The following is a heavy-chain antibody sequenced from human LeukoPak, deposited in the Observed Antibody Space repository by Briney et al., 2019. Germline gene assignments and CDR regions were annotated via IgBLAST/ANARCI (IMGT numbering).Heavy chain of an antibody. Sequence: GGSLRLSCAASGFSFSNSAMNWVRQAPGKGLEWVSSISSSSSYIYYADSVKGRFTIYRDNAKNSLYLQMNSLRAEDTAVYYCARTRGYSGYDLGYYFDYWGQGTLVTVSS. J-gene: IGHJ4*02. CDR2: ISSSSSYI. CDR3: ARTRGYSGYDLGYYFDY. CDR1: GFSFSNSA. V-gene: IGHV3-21*01. D-gene: IGHD5-12*01.